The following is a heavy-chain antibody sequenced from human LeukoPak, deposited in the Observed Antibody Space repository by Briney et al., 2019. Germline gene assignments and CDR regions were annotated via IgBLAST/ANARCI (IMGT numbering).Heavy chain of an antibody. CDR2: ISAYNGNT. J-gene: IGHJ4*02. CDR1: GYTFTSYG. CDR3: ARDRATSKLPAFDY. D-gene: IGHD2-2*01. Sequence: ASVKVSCKASGYTFTSYGISWVRQAPGQGLEWMGWISAYNGNTNYEQKLQGRVTMTTATSTSTAKMELRSISSDDTAMSYFARDRATSKLPAFDYWGQGTLVTVSS. V-gene: IGHV1-18*01.